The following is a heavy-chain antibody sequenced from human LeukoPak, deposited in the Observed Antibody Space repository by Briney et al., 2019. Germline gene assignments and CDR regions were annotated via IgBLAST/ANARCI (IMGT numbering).Heavy chain of an antibody. D-gene: IGHD1-26*01. CDR2: IYSGGRRT. V-gene: IGHV3-74*01. CDR1: VFTFSSCY. J-gene: IGHJ3*02. CDR3: ARSGRTGAFDI. Sequence: RPGVPLRLPCTASVFTFSSCYVHWARHGTGKGVVGVSCIYSGGRRTTYSDSVKGRFTISGDNAKNTLYLQMNSLRAEDTAVYYCARSGRTGAFDIWGHGTMVTVSS.